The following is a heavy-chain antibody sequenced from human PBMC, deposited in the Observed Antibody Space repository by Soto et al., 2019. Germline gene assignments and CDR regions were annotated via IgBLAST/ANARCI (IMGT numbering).Heavy chain of an antibody. D-gene: IGHD3-9*01. CDR3: ALPLRPGSDTSLVL. J-gene: IGHJ4*02. CDR1: GHPLTGYF. V-gene: IGHV1-2*02. Sequence: GASVKVSCKASGHPLTGYFLHWVRLAPGLGLEWMGWINPNTGARNSAQKFRGRVTMTSDSFISTVYMEVNTLKADDTAIYYCALPLRPGSDTSLVLWGQGTLVTVSS. CDR2: INPNTGAR.